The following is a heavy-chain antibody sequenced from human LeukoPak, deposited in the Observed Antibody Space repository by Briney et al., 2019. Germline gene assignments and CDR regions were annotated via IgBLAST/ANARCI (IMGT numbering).Heavy chain of an antibody. D-gene: IGHD5-18*01. CDR1: GDSISTYH. V-gene: IGHV4-59*01. CDR2: MQSTGNS. Sequence: PSETLSLTCSVSGDSISTYHWNWIRKPPGKGLEWIGYMQSTGNSNYNPSLKNRVNIFVDMSKNQFVLNLRSVTAADTAVYYCARDKRHSYGRYFDPWGQGMLVTDSS. CDR3: ARDKRHSYGRYFDP. J-gene: IGHJ4*02.